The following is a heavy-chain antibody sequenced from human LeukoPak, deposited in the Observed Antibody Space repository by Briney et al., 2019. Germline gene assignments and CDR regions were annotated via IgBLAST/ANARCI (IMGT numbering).Heavy chain of an antibody. V-gene: IGHV4-38-2*01. CDR3: ARHRYYYDSSGSAFDQ. J-gene: IGHJ4*02. Sequence: SVTLSLTCAVSGYSISSGDYWGWIRQSPGKGLEWIGSIYHSGSTYYNPSLKSRVTISVDTSKNQFSLKLSSVTAADTAVYYCARHRYYYDSSGSAFDQWGQGTLVTVSS. CDR2: IYHSGST. D-gene: IGHD3-22*01. CDR1: GYSISSGDY.